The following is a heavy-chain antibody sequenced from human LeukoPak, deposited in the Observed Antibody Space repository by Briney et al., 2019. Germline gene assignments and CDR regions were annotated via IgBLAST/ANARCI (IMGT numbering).Heavy chain of an antibody. Sequence: SGGSLRLSCAASGFTFSSYAMSWVRQAPGKGLEWVSAISGSGGSTYYADSVKGRFTISRDNSKNTLYLQMNSLRAEDTAVYYCAKPHSTNGIAARRGSSLGDWGQGTLVTVSS. CDR3: AKPHSTNGIAARRGSSLGD. CDR2: ISGSGGST. CDR1: GFTFSSYA. J-gene: IGHJ4*02. V-gene: IGHV3-23*01. D-gene: IGHD6-6*01.